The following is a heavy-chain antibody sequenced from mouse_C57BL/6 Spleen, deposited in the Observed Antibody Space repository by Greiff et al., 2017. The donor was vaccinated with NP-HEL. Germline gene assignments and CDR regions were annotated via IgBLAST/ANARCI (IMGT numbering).Heavy chain of an antibody. D-gene: IGHD1-1*01. Sequence: DVQLQESGPGLVKPSQSLSLTCSVTGYSITSGYYWNWIRQIPGNKLEWMGYISYDGSNNYNPSLKNRISITRDTSKNQFFLKLNSVTTEDTATYYCARGYLVLPLYYAMDYWGQGTSVTVSS. V-gene: IGHV3-6*01. CDR2: ISYDGSN. J-gene: IGHJ4*01. CDR1: GYSITSGYY. CDR3: ARGYLVLPLYYAMDY.